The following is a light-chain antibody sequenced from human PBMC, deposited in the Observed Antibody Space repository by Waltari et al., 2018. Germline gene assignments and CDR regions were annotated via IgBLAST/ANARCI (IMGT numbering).Light chain of an antibody. CDR1: QDISNS. CDR2: DAS. V-gene: IGKV1-33*01. CDR3: QRYANLRLT. J-gene: IGKJ4*01. Sequence: DIQMTQSPSSLSASVGDRVTLTCQASQDISNSLNWYQQRPGKVPKLLIYDASNLETGVPSRFSGSGSGTDFIFTISSLQPEDIATYYCQRYANLRLTFGGGTKVEI.